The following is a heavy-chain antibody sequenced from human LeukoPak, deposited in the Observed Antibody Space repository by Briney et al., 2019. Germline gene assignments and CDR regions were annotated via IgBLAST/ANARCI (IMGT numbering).Heavy chain of an antibody. CDR1: VFIFSFYS. J-gene: IGHJ4*02. V-gene: IGHV3-21*01. CDR2: INSSSSYI. D-gene: IGHD6-13*01. CDR3: ERGESTYSSSALDY. Sequence: TGGSLRLSCATSVFIFSFYSMNWVRQAPGKGLEWLSSINSSSSYIYYADSVKGRFTISRDNAKNSLYLQMSSLRAEDTAVYYCERGESTYSSSALDYWGQGSLVTVSS.